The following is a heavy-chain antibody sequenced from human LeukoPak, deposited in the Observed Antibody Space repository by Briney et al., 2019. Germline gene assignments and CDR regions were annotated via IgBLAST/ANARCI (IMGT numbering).Heavy chain of an antibody. CDR3: AIGGSSWSNNWFDP. V-gene: IGHV4-61*02. D-gene: IGHD6-13*01. CDR1: GGSLSSGSYY. CDR2: IYTSGST. Sequence: SETLSLTCTVSGGSLSSGSYYWSCIRQPAGKGLEWIERIYTSGSTNYTPSLKSRVTISVDTSKNQFSLMLSSVTAAGTAVYYCAIGGSSWSNNWFDPWGQGTLVTVSS. J-gene: IGHJ5*02.